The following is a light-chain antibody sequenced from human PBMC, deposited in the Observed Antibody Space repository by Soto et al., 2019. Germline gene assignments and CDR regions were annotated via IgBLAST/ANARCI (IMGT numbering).Light chain of an antibody. V-gene: IGLV2-23*02. Sequence: QSALTQPASVSGSPEQSITISCTGTSSDVGSYNLVSWYQQHPGKVPKLMIYEVSKRPSGVSNRFSGSKFGNTASLTISGLQAEDEADYYCCSYAVSGIVIFGGGTKLTVL. CDR2: EVS. CDR3: CSYAVSGIVI. CDR1: SSDVGSYNL. J-gene: IGLJ2*01.